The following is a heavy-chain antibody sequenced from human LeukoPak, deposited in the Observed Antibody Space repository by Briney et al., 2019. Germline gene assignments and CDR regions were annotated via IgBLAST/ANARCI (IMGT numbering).Heavy chain of an antibody. Sequence: GGSLRLSCAASGFTFSSYGMHWVRQAPGKGLEWVAVISYDGSNKYYADSVKGRFPISRDNSKNTLYLQMNSLRAEDTAVYYCANPYCGGDCYYFDYWGQGTLVTVSS. D-gene: IGHD2-21*02. CDR1: GFTFSSYG. CDR3: ANPYCGGDCYYFDY. J-gene: IGHJ4*02. V-gene: IGHV3-30*18. CDR2: ISYDGSNK.